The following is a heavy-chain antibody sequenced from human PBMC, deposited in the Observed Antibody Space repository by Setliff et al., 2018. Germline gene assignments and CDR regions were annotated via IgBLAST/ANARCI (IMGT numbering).Heavy chain of an antibody. CDR1: GFTFSGYG. CDR2: IWYDGSNK. D-gene: IGHD2-21*02. Sequence: GGSLRLSCAASGFTFSGYGMHWVRQAPGKGLEWVAVIWYDGSNKYYADSVKGRFTISRDNSKNTLYLQMNSLRAEDTAVYYCARNWATAQHYYYGMDVWGQGTTVTVSS. J-gene: IGHJ6*02. CDR3: ARNWATAQHYYYGMDV. V-gene: IGHV3-33*01.